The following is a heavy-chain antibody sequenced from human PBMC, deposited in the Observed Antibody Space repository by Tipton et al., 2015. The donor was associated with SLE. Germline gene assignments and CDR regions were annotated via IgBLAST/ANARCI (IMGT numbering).Heavy chain of an antibody. D-gene: IGHD1-26*01. CDR1: GGTFSSYA. J-gene: IGHJ6*02. Sequence: QSGAEVKKPGSSVKVSCKASGGTFSSYAISWVRQAPGQGLEWMGGIIPIFGTANYAQKFQGRVTITTGESTSTAYMELSSLRSEDTAVYYCARGSGSEPWEYYAMGVWGQGTTVIVSS. CDR3: ARGSGSEPWEYYAMGV. CDR2: IIPIFGTA. V-gene: IGHV1-69*05.